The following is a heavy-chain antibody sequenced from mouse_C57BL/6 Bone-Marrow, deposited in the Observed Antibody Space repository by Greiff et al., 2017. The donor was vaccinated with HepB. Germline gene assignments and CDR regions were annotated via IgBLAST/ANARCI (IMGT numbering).Heavy chain of an antibody. Sequence: EVKLVESGGGLVKPGGSLKLSCAASGFTFSSYAMSWVRQTPEKRLEWVATISDGGSYTYYPDNVQGRFNISRDNAKNNLYLQMSHLKSEDTAMYYGARDYEYDDARDYWGQGTSVTVSS. J-gene: IGHJ4*01. CDR3: ARDYEYDDARDY. V-gene: IGHV5-4*01. CDR1: GFTFSSYA. D-gene: IGHD2-4*01. CDR2: ISDGGSYT.